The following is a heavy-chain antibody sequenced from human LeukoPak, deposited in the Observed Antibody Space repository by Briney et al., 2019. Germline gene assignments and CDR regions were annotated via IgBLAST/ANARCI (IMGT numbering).Heavy chain of an antibody. D-gene: IGHD4-23*01. CDR1: GGSISSYY. J-gene: IGHJ4*02. V-gene: IGHV4-4*07. CDR3: ARDPSAVVTEYYFDY. Sequence: PSETLSLTCTVSGGSISSYYWSWIRQPAGKGLEWIGRIYTSGSTNYNPSLKSRVTMSVDTSKNQFSLKLSSVTAADTAVYYCARDPSAVVTEYYFDYWGQGTLVAVSS. CDR2: IYTSGST.